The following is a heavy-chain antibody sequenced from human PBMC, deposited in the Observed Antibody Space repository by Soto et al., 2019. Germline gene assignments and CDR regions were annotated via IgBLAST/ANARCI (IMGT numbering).Heavy chain of an antibody. CDR2: INAGNGNT. CDR3: ARDSGGMDV. V-gene: IGHV1-3*01. Sequence: QVQLVQSGAEVKKPGASVKISCKASGYTFTSYALHWVRQAPGQRLEWMRWINAGNGNTKYSKKFQGRVTITRDTSASTAYMELSSLRSEDTAVYYCARDSGGMDVWGQGTTVTVSS. CDR1: GYTFTSYA. J-gene: IGHJ6*02.